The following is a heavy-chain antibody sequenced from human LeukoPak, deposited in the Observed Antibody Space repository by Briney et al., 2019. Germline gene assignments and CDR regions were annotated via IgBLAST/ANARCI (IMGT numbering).Heavy chain of an antibody. J-gene: IGHJ3*02. Sequence: SETLSLTCGVSGASVSSIGYSGSWIRQPPGRGLEWLGFIYQSGSASYNPPLQSRVTISIDKSKNRFSLNLSSVTAADTAVYYCARNSYYDNSGEGAFDIWGQGTMVTVSS. V-gene: IGHV4-30-2*01. CDR2: IYQSGSA. CDR3: ARNSYYDNSGEGAFDI. CDR1: GASVSSIGYS. D-gene: IGHD3-22*01.